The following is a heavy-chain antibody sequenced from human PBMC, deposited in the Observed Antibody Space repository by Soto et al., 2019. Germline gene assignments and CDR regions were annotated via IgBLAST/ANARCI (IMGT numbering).Heavy chain of an antibody. CDR1: GYAFSFG. CDR2: ISASDGST. D-gene: IGHD3-10*01. CDR3: ATYYFGSGSYYRFDN. Sequence: VQSGGEVKKPGASVRVSCKASGYAFSFGFSWVRQAPGQGLEWMGWISASDGSTNSAQKFRGRISLTTDTSTNTAYLDLLSMTSDDTAVYFCATYYFGSGSYYRFDNWGQVTLVTFSS. J-gene: IGHJ4*02. V-gene: IGHV1-18*01.